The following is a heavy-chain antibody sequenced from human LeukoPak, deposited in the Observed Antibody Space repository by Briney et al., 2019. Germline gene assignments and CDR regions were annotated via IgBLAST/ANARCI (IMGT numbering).Heavy chain of an antibody. CDR3: ARVASGLPSSYWFDP. D-gene: IGHD3-10*01. Sequence: PSETLSLTCTVSGGSISSYYWSWIRQPAGKGLEWIGRIYTSGSTSYNPSLKSRVTMSVDTSKNQFSLKLSSVTAADTAVYYCARVASGLPSSYWFDPWGQGTLVTVSS. V-gene: IGHV4-4*07. J-gene: IGHJ5*02. CDR1: GGSISSYY. CDR2: IYTSGST.